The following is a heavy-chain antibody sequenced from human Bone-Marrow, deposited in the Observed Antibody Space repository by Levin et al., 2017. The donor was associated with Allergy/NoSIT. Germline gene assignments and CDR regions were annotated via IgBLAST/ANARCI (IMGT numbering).Heavy chain of an antibody. Sequence: GESLKISCGASGFTFNNHYMHWVRQAPGKGLVWVARIKGDGSTTDYAESVKGRFTISRDNAKNTVYLEMSTLKADDTAEYYCARALVGFSALDLWGQGTTVTVSS. D-gene: IGHD6-25*01. CDR1: GFTFNNHY. CDR3: ARALVGFSALDL. V-gene: IGHV3-74*01. J-gene: IGHJ3*01. CDR2: IKGDGSTT.